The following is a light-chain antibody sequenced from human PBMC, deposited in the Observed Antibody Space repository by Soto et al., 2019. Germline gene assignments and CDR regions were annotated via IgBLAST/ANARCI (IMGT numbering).Light chain of an antibody. CDR1: RSDVGGYKY. CDR2: DVS. Sequence: QSALTQPRSVSGSPGQSVTISCTGTRSDVGGYKYVSWYQHHPGKAPKVMIYDVSKRPSGVPDRFSGSKSGNTASLTISGLQAEDGADYYCCSYAGTYPWVFGGGTKLTVL. V-gene: IGLV2-11*01. CDR3: CSYAGTYPWV. J-gene: IGLJ3*02.